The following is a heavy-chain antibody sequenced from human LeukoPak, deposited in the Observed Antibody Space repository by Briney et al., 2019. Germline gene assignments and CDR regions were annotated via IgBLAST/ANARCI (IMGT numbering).Heavy chain of an antibody. V-gene: IGHV3-23*01. Sequence: GGSLRLSCIVSGFTLSSYEMSWIRQAPGKGLERVASIEYSGGSAYYADSVKGRFSISREDSKNTLYLQMNSLRAEDTAVYYCAAISSYYYMDVWGKGTTVTISS. CDR2: IEYSGGSA. D-gene: IGHD2-21*01. J-gene: IGHJ6*03. CDR1: GFTLSSYE. CDR3: AAISSYYYMDV.